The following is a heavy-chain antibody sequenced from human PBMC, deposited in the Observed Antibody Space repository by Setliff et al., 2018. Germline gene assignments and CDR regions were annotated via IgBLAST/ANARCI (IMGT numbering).Heavy chain of an antibody. D-gene: IGHD2-21*02. CDR3: ARDLGHGGDSDY. CDR2: IGHTGSI. CDR1: GYSISSGYI. V-gene: IGHV4-38-2*02. Sequence: PSETLSLTCTASGYSISSGYIWGWIRQPPGKGLEWVGNIGHTGSINYNPSLKSRLTISRDTSKNQVSLKLNSVTATDTAVYYCARDLGHGGDSDYWGQGIQVTVSS. J-gene: IGHJ4*02.